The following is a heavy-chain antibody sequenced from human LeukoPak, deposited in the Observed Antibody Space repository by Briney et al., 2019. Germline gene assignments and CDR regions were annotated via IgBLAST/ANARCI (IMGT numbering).Heavy chain of an antibody. J-gene: IGHJ5*02. CDR1: GYTFTSYG. Sequence: GASVKVSCKASGYTFTSYGISWVRQAPGQGLEWMGWISAYNGNANYAQKLQGRVTMTTDTSTSTAYMELRSLRSDDTAVYYCARDGGDIVVVPAASDWFDPWGQGTLVTVSS. CDR2: ISAYNGNA. V-gene: IGHV1-18*01. D-gene: IGHD2-2*01. CDR3: ARDGGDIVVVPAASDWFDP.